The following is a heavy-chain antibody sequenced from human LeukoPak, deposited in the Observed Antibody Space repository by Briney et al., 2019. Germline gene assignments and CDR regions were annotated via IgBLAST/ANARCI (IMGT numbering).Heavy chain of an antibody. D-gene: IGHD4-17*01. Sequence: ASVKVSCKASGGTFSNYAVSWVRQAPGQGLECMGRIIPILSIANYAQKFQGRVTITADKSTNTAYMELSSLRSEDTAVYHCARDNPDYGDSTDYWGQGTLVTVSS. CDR2: IIPILSIA. J-gene: IGHJ4*02. CDR1: GGTFSNYA. CDR3: ARDNPDYGDSTDY. V-gene: IGHV1-69*04.